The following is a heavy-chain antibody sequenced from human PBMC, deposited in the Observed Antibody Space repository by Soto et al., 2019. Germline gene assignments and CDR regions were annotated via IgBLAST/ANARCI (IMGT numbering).Heavy chain of an antibody. D-gene: IGHD2-2*02. Sequence: SKKLSEKGPGDIFCRYRCSWVHYLQPKGLELMGRIDPSDSYTNYSPSFQGHVTISADKSISTAYLQWSSLKASDTAMYYCARHSGIVVVPAAIMHYGMGVRGQGTTVHVSS. CDR2: IDPSDSYT. J-gene: IGHJ6*02. CDR3: ARHSGIVVVPAAIMHYGMGV. CDR1: GDIFCRYR. V-gene: IGHV5-10-1*01.